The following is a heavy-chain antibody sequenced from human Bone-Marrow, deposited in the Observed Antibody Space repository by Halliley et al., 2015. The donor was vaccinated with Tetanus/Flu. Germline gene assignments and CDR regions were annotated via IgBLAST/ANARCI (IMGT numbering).Heavy chain of an antibody. CDR2: IGSSTSLI. CDR1: GFTFRTYS. J-gene: IGHJ4*02. CDR3: ARGGNSRPPYFFDY. Sequence: PRLSCVVSGFTFRTYSMNWVRQAPGKGLEWVSSIGSSTSLIYYADSVKGRFTISRGNAKNSVYLQMNSLRVDDTAVYYCARGGNSRPPYFFDYWGQGSLVTVSS. D-gene: IGHD1-1*01. V-gene: IGHV3-21*01.